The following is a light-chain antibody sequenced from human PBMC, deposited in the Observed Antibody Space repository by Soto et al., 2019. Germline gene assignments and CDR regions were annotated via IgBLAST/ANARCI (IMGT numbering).Light chain of an antibody. Sequence: DVVMTQSQLSLPVTLGQPASISCRSSQSPVSSDGNTYLNWFQQRPGQSPRRLIYKVSNRDSGVPDRLSGSGSGTDFPLNISRVEAEDVRVYYCLHAAHWPPFSFGRRSKVDF. CDR2: KVS. V-gene: IGKV2-30*01. CDR3: LHAAHWPPFS. J-gene: IGKJ3*01. CDR1: QSPVSSDGNTY.